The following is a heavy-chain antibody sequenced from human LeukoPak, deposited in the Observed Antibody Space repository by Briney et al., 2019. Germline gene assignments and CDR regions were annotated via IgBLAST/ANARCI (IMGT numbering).Heavy chain of an antibody. V-gene: IGHV1-69*13. D-gene: IGHD6-13*01. CDR2: IIPIFGTA. CDR1: GGTFSSYA. CDR3: ASQIESGSSWYADGMDV. Sequence: SVKVSCKASGGTFSSYAISWVRQAPGQGLEWMGGIIPIFGTANYAQKFQGRVTITADESTSTAYMELSSLRSEDTAVYYCASQIESGSSWYADGMDVWGQGTTVTVSS. J-gene: IGHJ6*02.